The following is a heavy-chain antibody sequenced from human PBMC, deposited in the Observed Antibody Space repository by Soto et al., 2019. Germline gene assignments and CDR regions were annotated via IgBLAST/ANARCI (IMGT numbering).Heavy chain of an antibody. CDR2: INAGNGKT. V-gene: IGHV1-3*01. Sequence: QVQLVHSGAEVKMSGASVKVSCKASGYVFSSYTLHWVRQAPGQRLEWMGWINAGNGKTKYAQMFQDRVTMSRDTSANTVYMELNSLRSEDTAVYYCAREFRNYASSVAYWGQGTLVSVSS. CDR1: GYVFSSYT. J-gene: IGHJ4*02. D-gene: IGHD3-22*01. CDR3: AREFRNYASSVAY.